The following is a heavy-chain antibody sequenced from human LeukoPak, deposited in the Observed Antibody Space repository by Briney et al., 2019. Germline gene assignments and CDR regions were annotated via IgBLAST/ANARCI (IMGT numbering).Heavy chain of an antibody. D-gene: IGHD2-2*01. CDR3: ARGRYLGYCSSTSCYKDAFDI. V-gene: IGHV4-39*07. J-gene: IGHJ3*02. Sequence: SETLSLTCTVSGGSISSSSYYWGWIRQPPGKGLEWIGSIYYSGSTYYNPSLKSRVTISVDTSKNQFSLKLSSVTAADTAVYYCARGRYLGYCSSTSCYKDAFDIWGQGTMVTVSS. CDR2: IYYSGST. CDR1: GGSISSSSYY.